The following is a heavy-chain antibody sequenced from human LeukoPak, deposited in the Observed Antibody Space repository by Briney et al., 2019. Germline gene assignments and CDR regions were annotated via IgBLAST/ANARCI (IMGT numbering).Heavy chain of an antibody. CDR3: AKDYADYDFWSGYYLRGFNDY. CDR1: GFTFINYS. J-gene: IGHJ4*02. Sequence: GGSLRLSCTASGFTFINYSMNWVRQAPGKGLEWVSSISTNSAFIYYADSVRGRFTISRDNAKNSLYLQMNSLRAEDTAVYYCAKDYADYDFWSGYYLRGFNDYWGQGTLVTVSS. CDR2: ISTNSAFI. D-gene: IGHD3-3*01. V-gene: IGHV3-21*04.